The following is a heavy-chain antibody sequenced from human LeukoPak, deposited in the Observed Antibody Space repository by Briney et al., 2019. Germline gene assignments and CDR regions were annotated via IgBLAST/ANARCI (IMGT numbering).Heavy chain of an antibody. J-gene: IGHJ4*02. CDR1: GYTFTGYY. CDR2: INPNSGGT. CDR3: ARGTIAALYLRTLSLFDY. V-gene: IGHV1-2*02. Sequence: GASVKVSCKASGYTFTGYYMHWVRQAPGQGLEWMGWINPNSGGTNYAQKFQGRVTMTRDTSTSTAYMELSRLRSDDTAVYYCARGTIAALYLRTLSLFDYWGQGTLVTVSS. D-gene: IGHD6-6*01.